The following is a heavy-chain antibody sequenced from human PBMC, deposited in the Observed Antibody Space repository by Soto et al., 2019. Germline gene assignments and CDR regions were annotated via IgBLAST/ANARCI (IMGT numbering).Heavy chain of an antibody. Sequence: PSESLSLTCPVSGCSISSGDYYGSWIRQPPGKGLEWIGYIYYSGSTYYNPSPKSRVTISVDTSKNQFSLKLSSVTAADTAVYYCARVSGSQKGYYFDYWGQGPLVTVSS. CDR1: GCSISSGDYY. V-gene: IGHV4-30-4*01. CDR3: ARVSGSQKGYYFDY. J-gene: IGHJ4*02. D-gene: IGHD3-10*01. CDR2: IYYSGST.